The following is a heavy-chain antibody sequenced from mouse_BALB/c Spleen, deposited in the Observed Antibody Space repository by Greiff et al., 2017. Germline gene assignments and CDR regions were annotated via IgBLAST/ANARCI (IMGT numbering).Heavy chain of an antibody. J-gene: IGHJ2*01. Sequence: RLEWVASISSGGSTYYPDSVKGRFTISRDNARNILYLQMSSLRSEDTAMYYCARGDYYGSSYGYWGQGTTLTVSS. V-gene: IGHV5-6-5*01. CDR2: ISSGGST. D-gene: IGHD1-1*01. CDR3: ARGDYYGSSYGY.